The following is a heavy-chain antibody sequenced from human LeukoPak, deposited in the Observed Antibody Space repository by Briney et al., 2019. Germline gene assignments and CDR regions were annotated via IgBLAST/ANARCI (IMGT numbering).Heavy chain of an antibody. V-gene: IGHV1-2*02. J-gene: IGHJ4*02. CDR2: INPSSGGT. CDR1: GYTFTGYY. CDR3: ARDYIQYQLLPDY. Sequence: ASVKVSCKASGYTFTGYYIHWVRQAPGQGLEWMGWINPSSGGTNYVQKFQGRVTMTRDTSISTAYMELSRLRSDDTAVYYCARDYIQYQLLPDYWGQGTLVTVSS. D-gene: IGHD2-2*01.